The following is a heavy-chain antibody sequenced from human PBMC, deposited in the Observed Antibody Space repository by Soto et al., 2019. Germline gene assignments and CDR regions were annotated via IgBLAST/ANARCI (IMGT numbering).Heavy chain of an antibody. Sequence: QVQLVQSGAEVKKPGSSVKFSCKASGGTFSSYTISWVRQAPGQGLEWMGRIIPILGIANYAQKFQGRVTLTADKSTSTAYMALRSLRSEDTAVYYCARAFTVTTQINWFDPWGQGTLVTVSS. J-gene: IGHJ5*02. CDR3: ARAFTVTTQINWFDP. CDR2: IIPILGIA. D-gene: IGHD4-17*01. V-gene: IGHV1-69*02. CDR1: GGTFSSYT.